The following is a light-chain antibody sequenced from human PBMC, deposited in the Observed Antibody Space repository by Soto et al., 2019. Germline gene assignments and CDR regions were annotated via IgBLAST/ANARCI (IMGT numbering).Light chain of an antibody. Sequence: ELVLTQSPGTLSLSPGERATLSCRASRSVSSNYLAWYQQKPGQAPRLLIYGASSRATGIPDRFSGSGSGTDFTLTISRLEPEDFAVYYCQQYGSSPMTFGQGTRLEIK. CDR2: GAS. CDR1: RSVSSNY. J-gene: IGKJ5*01. CDR3: QQYGSSPMT. V-gene: IGKV3-20*01.